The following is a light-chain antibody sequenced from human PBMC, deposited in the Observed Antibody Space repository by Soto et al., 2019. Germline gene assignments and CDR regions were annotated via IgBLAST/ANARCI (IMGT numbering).Light chain of an antibody. CDR1: SSYVGGYNY. Sequence: SALTQPASVSGSPGQSITISCTGTSSYVGGYNYVSWYQQHPGKAPKLMIYDVSNRPSGVSNRFSGSKSGNTASLTISGLQAEDEADYYCSSYTSSRTLVFGTGTKVTVL. V-gene: IGLV2-14*01. J-gene: IGLJ1*01. CDR3: SSYTSSRTLV. CDR2: DVS.